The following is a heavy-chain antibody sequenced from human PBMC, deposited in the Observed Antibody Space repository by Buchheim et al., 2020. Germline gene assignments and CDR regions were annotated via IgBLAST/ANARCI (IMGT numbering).Heavy chain of an antibody. V-gene: IGHV3-74*01. J-gene: IGHJ4*02. D-gene: IGHD6-19*01. CDR3: ARGLVYSSGPGSPRAN. CDR2: INSDGSTT. Sequence: EVQLVESGGGLVQPGGSLRLSCAASGFSFSSYWMHWVRQAPGKGLVWVSRINSDGSTTSYADSVKGRFTISRDNAKNTLFLQMNRLRAEGTAVYYRARGLVYSSGPGSPRANWGQGTL. CDR1: GFSFSSYW.